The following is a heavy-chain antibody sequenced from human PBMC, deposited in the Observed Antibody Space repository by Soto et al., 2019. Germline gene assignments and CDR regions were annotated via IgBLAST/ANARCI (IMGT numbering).Heavy chain of an antibody. V-gene: IGHV2-5*02. CDR3: AHIPSYYQYDWFDP. Sequence: QITLKESGPTLVKPTQTLTLTCTFSGFSLTTSGVGVGWIRQPPGKALGCLALIYWDDDKRYSPSLQSRLSITKDTSKNQVVLTMTNMDPVDTATYYCAHIPSYYQYDWFDPWGQGTLVTVSS. CDR2: IYWDDDK. D-gene: IGHD3-10*01. CDR1: GFSLTTSGVG. J-gene: IGHJ5*02.